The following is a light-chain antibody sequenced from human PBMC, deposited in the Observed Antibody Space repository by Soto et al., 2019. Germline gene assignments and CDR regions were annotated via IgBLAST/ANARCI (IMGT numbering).Light chain of an antibody. Sequence: QSVLTQPPSVSGAPGQRVTISCTGSSSNIGAGYDVHWYQQLPGTAPKLLIYGNSNRPSGVPHRFSGSKSGTSASLAITGLQAEDEADYCCQSYDSSLSGGVFGGGTKLTVL. J-gene: IGLJ3*02. CDR1: SSNIGAGYD. CDR3: QSYDSSLSGGV. CDR2: GNS. V-gene: IGLV1-40*01.